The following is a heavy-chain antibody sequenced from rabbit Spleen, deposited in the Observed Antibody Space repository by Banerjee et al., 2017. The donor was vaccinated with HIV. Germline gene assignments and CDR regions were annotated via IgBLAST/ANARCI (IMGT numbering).Heavy chain of an antibody. CDR2: IELGSSGFT. D-gene: IGHD1-1*01. V-gene: IGHV1S45*01. CDR1: GVSFSGSSY. Sequence: QEQLVESGGGLVQPEGSLTLTCTASGVSFSGSSYMCWVRQAPGKGLEWIGCIELGSSGFTYFASWAKGRFTITKTSSTTVTLQMTSLTAADTATCFCARDTSSSFSSYGMDLWGPGTLVTVS. CDR3: ARDTSSSFSSYGMDL. J-gene: IGHJ6*01.